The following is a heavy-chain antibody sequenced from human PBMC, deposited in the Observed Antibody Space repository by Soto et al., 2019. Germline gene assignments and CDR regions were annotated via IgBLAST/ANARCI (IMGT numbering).Heavy chain of an antibody. CDR2: IYKSATT. D-gene: IGHD7-27*01. CDR3: ARGRYCLTGRCFPNWFDS. V-gene: IGHV4-30-4*01. J-gene: IGHJ5*01. CDR1: GDSISNLDYF. Sequence: NPSETLSLTCSVSGDSISNLDYFWAWIRQPPGQALEYIGYIYKSATTYYNPSFESRVAISVETSKSQFSLNVTSVTAADTAVYFCARGRYCLTGRCFPNWFDSWGQGALVTVSS.